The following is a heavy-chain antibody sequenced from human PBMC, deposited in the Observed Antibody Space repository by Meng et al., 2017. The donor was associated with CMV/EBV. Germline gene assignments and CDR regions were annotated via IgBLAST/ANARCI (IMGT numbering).Heavy chain of an antibody. CDR1: FSTFG. Sequence: FSTFGVSWVRQAPGQGLEWMGWIRAQKGNTKYAQKVPGRVTMTTDTSTSTAYMEVRSLRSDDTAVYYCARDKGGFINWYFHNILAIDYWGQGTLVTVSS. D-gene: IGHD1-7*01. CDR2: IRAQKGNT. CDR3: ARDKGGFINWYFHNILAIDY. J-gene: IGHJ4*02. V-gene: IGHV1-18*01.